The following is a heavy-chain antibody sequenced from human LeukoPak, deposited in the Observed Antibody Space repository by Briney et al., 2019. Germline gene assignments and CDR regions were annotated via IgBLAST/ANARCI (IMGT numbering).Heavy chain of an antibody. D-gene: IGHD6-13*01. V-gene: IGHV4-34*01. Sequence: SETLSLMCAVYGGFLSGYYWSGIRQPPGKGLEWIGEINHSGSTNYNPSLKSRVTISVDTSKNQFSLKLSSVTAADTAVYYCARAGIAAAGTRIGAKCFELWGHGDPVTVSS. J-gene: IGHJ1*01. CDR3: ARAGIAAAGTRIGAKCFEL. CDR1: GGFLSGYY. CDR2: INHSGST.